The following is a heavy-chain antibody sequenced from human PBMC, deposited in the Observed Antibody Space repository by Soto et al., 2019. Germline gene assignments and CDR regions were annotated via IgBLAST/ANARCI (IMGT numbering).Heavy chain of an antibody. Sequence: GGSLRLSCAASGFTFSDYPMHWVRQAPGKGLEWVAVISYDGRVKYYVDSVKGRFTFSRDNSKNTLYLQMNSLRAEDTAVYYCAKTANGWFSAFDIWGQGTMVTVSS. CDR3: AKTANGWFSAFDI. J-gene: IGHJ3*02. CDR2: ISYDGRVK. V-gene: IGHV3-30-3*02. CDR1: GFTFSDYP. D-gene: IGHD6-19*01.